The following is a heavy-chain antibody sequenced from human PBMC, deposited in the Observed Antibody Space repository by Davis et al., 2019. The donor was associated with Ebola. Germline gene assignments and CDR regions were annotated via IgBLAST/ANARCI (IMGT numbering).Heavy chain of an antibody. J-gene: IGHJ4*02. CDR2: IYPGDSDT. CDR3: TRQSGTDFDY. V-gene: IGHV5-51*01. Sequence: GESLKISCKGSGYDFNIYWIGWVRQMPGKGLEWMGIIYPGDSDTTYSPSFQGQVTISADKSTSTAYLQWSSLKASDTAMYYCTRQSGTDFDYWGQGTLVAVSA. D-gene: IGHD1-1*01. CDR1: GYDFNIYW.